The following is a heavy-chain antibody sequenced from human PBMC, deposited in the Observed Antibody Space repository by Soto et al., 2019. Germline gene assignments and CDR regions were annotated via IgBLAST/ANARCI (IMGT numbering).Heavy chain of an antibody. Sequence: GGSLRLSCEASGFTFSDYWMSWVRQAPGKGPEWVANIKFDGSVKQYVDSVRGRFSISRDNSRNSLFLQMNSLRAGDTAIYYCVKDGGYCSSSTCYSPRNHYFDSWGQGTLVTVS. CDR3: VKDGGYCSSSTCYSPRNHYFDS. CDR2: IKFDGSVK. J-gene: IGHJ4*02. V-gene: IGHV3-7*03. CDR1: GFTFSDYW. D-gene: IGHD2-2*01.